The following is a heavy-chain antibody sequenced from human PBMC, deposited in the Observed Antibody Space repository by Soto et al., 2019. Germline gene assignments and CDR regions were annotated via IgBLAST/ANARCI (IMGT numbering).Heavy chain of an antibody. CDR1: GVSISSSSYY. CDR2: IYYSGST. Sequence: SETLSLTCTVSGVSISSSSYYWGWIRQPPGKGLEWIGSIYYSGSTYYNPSLKSRVTISVDTSKNQFSLKLSSVTAADTAVYYCAREGITFGGVIVLRWFDPWGQGTLVTVSS. D-gene: IGHD3-16*02. V-gene: IGHV4-39*01. CDR3: AREGITFGGVIVLRWFDP. J-gene: IGHJ5*02.